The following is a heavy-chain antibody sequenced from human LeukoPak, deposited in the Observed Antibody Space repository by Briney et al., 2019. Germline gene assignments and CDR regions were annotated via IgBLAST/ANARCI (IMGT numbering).Heavy chain of an antibody. J-gene: IGHJ4*02. Sequence: SETLALTCTVSGGSIRSYFWSWIRQPPGKGLEWIGYIDYSGSTNYSPSLKSRVTISVDTSKNQFSLNLGSVTAADTALYYCARNGRKCTGGSCYLDYWGQGILVIVSS. CDR2: IDYSGST. V-gene: IGHV4-59*08. D-gene: IGHD2-15*01. CDR3: ARNGRKCTGGSCYLDY. CDR1: GGSIRSYF.